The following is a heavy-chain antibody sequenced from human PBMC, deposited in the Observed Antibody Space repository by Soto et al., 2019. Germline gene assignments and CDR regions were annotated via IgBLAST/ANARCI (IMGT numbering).Heavy chain of an antibody. CDR1: GFTFSDYY. J-gene: IGHJ3*02. CDR3: ERAYSDAFDI. D-gene: IGHD2-15*01. Sequence: GGSLRLSCVASGFTFSDYYMTWIRQAPGKGLEWVAYISSSGSGIYYPDSVKGRFTISRDNAKNSLYLQMSSLRDEDTAVYYCERAYSDAFDIWGQGTMVTVSS. CDR2: ISSSGSGI. V-gene: IGHV3-11*01.